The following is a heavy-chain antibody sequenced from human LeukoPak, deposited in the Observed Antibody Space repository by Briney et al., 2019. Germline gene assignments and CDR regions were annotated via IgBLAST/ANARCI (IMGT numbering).Heavy chain of an antibody. CDR3: ASAFERLGTFDY. V-gene: IGHV4-38-2*02. CDR2: IYHSGST. Sequence: SETLSLTCTVSGYSISSGYYWGWIRQPPGKGLEWIGSIYHSGSTYYNPSLKSRVTISVDTSKNQFSLKLSSVTAADTAVYYCASAFERLGTFDYWGQGTLVTVSS. J-gene: IGHJ4*02. CDR1: GYSISSGYY. D-gene: IGHD6-25*01.